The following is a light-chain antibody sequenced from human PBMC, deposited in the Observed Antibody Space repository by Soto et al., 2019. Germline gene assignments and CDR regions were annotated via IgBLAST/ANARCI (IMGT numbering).Light chain of an antibody. Sequence: QSVLTQPPSASGTPGQRVTISCSGSSSNIGSNTVNWYQHLPGTAPNLLIYNNNQRPSGVPDRFSGSKSGTSASLAISGLQSEDEADYYCAAWDDSLNGGVFGGGTKLTVL. J-gene: IGLJ3*02. CDR3: AAWDDSLNGGV. CDR2: NNN. CDR1: SSNIGSNT. V-gene: IGLV1-44*01.